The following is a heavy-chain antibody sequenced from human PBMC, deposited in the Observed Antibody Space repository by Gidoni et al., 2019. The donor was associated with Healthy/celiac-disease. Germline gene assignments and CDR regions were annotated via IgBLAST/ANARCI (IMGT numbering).Heavy chain of an antibody. D-gene: IGHD5-18*01. J-gene: IGHJ4*02. CDR1: GGSIRSYY. V-gene: IGHV4-59*01. CDR2: IYYSGST. CDR3: ARGTLIGYSYGQKPEYFDY. Sequence: QVQLQESGPGLVKPSETLSLTCTVSGGSIRSYYWSWIRQPPGKGLEWIGYIYYSGSTNYNPSLKSRVTISVDTSKNQFSLKLSSVTAADTAVYYCARGTLIGYSYGQKPEYFDYWGQGTLVTVSS.